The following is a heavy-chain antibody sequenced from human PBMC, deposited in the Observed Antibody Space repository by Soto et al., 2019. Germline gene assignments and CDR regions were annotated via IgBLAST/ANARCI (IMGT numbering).Heavy chain of an antibody. V-gene: IGHV3-30*18. D-gene: IGHD6-19*01. Sequence: PGGSLRLSCAAYGFSFSSYGMHWVRQAPGKGLEWVAVISYDGSNKYYADSVKGRFTISRDNSKNTLYLQMNSLRAEDTAVYYCAKGDTSGFHWGQGTLVTSPQ. CDR3: AKGDTSGFH. CDR1: GFSFSSYG. J-gene: IGHJ4*02. CDR2: ISYDGSNK.